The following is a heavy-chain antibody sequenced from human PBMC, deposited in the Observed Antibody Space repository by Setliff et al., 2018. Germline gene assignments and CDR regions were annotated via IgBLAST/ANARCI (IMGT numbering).Heavy chain of an antibody. Sequence: PSETLSLTCTVSGASINSLSWWSWVRQPPGKGLEWIGYIHYSGTTNYNPSLKSRVTLSLDTAKNQFSLELRAVTAADTALYYCARLPPLHTPMALTFDYWGQGILVTVSS. J-gene: IGHJ4*02. CDR2: IHYSGTT. CDR1: GASINSLSW. CDR3: ARLPPLHTPMALTFDY. V-gene: IGHV4-4*02. D-gene: IGHD5-18*01.